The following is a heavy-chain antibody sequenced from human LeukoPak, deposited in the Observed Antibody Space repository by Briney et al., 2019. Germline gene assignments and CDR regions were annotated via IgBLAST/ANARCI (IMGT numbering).Heavy chain of an antibody. V-gene: IGHV3-21*01. Sequence: PGGSLRLSCAASGFTVSSKYINWVRQAPGKGMAWGSSISSSSSYIYYADSVKGRFTISRDNAKNSLYLQMNSLRAEDTAVYYCARDYYASSGYYMPPDYSGQGTLVTVSS. D-gene: IGHD3-22*01. CDR1: GFTVSSKY. J-gene: IGHJ4*01. CDR3: ARDYYASSGYYMPPDY. CDR2: ISSSSSYI.